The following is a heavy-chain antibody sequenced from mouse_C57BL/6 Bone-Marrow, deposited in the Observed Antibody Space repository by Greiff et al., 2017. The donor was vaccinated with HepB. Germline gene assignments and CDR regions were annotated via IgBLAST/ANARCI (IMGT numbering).Heavy chain of an antibody. D-gene: IGHD1-1*01. Sequence: EVMLVESGGDLVKPGGSLKLSCAASGFTFSSYGMSWVRQTPDKRLEWVATISSGGSYTYYPDSVKGRFTISRDNAKNTLYLQISSLKSEDTAMYYCAIGTVEGRWYFDVWGTGTTVTVSS. J-gene: IGHJ1*03. CDR1: GFTFSSYG. V-gene: IGHV5-6*01. CDR3: AIGTVEGRWYFDV. CDR2: ISSGGSYT.